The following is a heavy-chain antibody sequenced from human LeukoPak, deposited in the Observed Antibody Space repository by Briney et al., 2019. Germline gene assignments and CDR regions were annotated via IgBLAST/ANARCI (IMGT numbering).Heavy chain of an antibody. CDR3: ARGPITILGVAIRTPKSNWFDP. D-gene: IGHD3-3*01. V-gene: IGHV4-34*01. CDR1: GGSFGGYY. CDR2: INHSGST. J-gene: IGHJ5*02. Sequence: PSETLSLTCAVYGGSFGGYYLSWIRQPPGKGLEWIGEINHSGSTNYKPSLKSRVTISVDTAKNQFSLKLSSVTAADTAVYYCARGPITILGVAIRTPKSNWFDPWGQGTLVTVSS.